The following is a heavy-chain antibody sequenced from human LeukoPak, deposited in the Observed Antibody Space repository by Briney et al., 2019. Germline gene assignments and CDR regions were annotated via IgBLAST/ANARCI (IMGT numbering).Heavy chain of an antibody. CDR3: ARSSYYDFWSGSPTYNWFDS. V-gene: IGHV4-59*01. J-gene: IGHJ5*01. CDR2: IFYSGST. D-gene: IGHD3-3*01. Sequence: SETLSLTCTVSGGSINGYYWNWIRQTPGKGPQWIGYIFYSGSTNYNPSLKSRVTISLGTSKNQFSLKLISVTAADTAVYYCARSSYYDFWSGSPTYNWFDSWGQGTLVTVSS. CDR1: GGSINGYY.